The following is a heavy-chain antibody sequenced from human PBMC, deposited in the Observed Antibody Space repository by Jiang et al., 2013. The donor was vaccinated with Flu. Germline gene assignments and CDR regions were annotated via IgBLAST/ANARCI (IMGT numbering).Heavy chain of an antibody. CDR1: GFTVSSNH. CDR3: AKGSASSGWYYYMDV. J-gene: IGHJ6*03. D-gene: IGHD3-22*01. Sequence: RLSCAASGFTVSSNHMSWVRQAPGKGLEWVSVIYSGGTTYYADSVKGRFTISRDNSKNTLYVQMNSLRVEDTAVYYCAKGSASSGWYYYMDVWGKGTTVTVSS. V-gene: IGHV3-53*01. CDR2: IYSGGTT.